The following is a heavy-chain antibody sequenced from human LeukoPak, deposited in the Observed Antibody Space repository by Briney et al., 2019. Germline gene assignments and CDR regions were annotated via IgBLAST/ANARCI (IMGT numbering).Heavy chain of an antibody. Sequence: GGSLRLSCAASGFTFSSYSMNWVRQAPGKGLEWVSSISSSSSYIYYADSVKGRFTISRDNAKNSLYLQMNSLRAEDTAVYYCARVAGTPSGPRVGLNDYWGQGTLVTVSS. J-gene: IGHJ4*02. V-gene: IGHV3-21*04. CDR1: GFTFSSYS. CDR3: ARVAGTPSGPRVGLNDY. CDR2: ISSSSSYI. D-gene: IGHD6-19*01.